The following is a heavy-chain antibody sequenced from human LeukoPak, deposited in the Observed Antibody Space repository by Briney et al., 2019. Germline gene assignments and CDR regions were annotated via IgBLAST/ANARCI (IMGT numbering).Heavy chain of an antibody. J-gene: IGHJ4*02. CDR3: ARERTYYYDSSGTFDY. CDR2: INTDGSST. Sequence: PGGSLRLSCAASGFTFSSYWMHWVRQAPGKGLVWVSRINTDGSSTSYADSVKGRFTISRDNAKNTLYLQMNSLRAEDTAVYYCARERTYYYDSSGTFDYWGQGTLVTVSS. CDR1: GFTFSSYW. V-gene: IGHV3-74*01. D-gene: IGHD3-22*01.